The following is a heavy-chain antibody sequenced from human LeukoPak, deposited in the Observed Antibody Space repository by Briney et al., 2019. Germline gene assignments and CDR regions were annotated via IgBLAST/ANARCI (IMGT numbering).Heavy chain of an antibody. CDR2: INPNSGGT. CDR1: GYTFTVYF. CDR3: ARSYSSSSNFDY. Sequence: ASVKVSCKASGYTFTVYFMHWVRQAPGQGLEWMGWINPNSGGTNYAQKFQGRVTMTRDTSISTAYMELRSLRSDDTAVYYCARSYSSSSNFDYWGQGTLVTVSS. J-gene: IGHJ4*02. V-gene: IGHV1-2*02. D-gene: IGHD6-6*01.